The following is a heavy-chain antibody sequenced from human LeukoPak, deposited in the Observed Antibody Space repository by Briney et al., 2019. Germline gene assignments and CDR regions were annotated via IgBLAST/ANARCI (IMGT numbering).Heavy chain of an antibody. V-gene: IGHV3-23*01. CDR3: AKIVAYYYDRAFDY. CDR1: GFTFSSYA. D-gene: IGHD3-22*01. Sequence: PGGSLRLSCAASGFTFSSYAMSWVRQAPGKGLEWVSGISGSGDNTYYADSVKGRFTISRDNSKNTLYLQMNSLRAEDTAVYYCAKIVAYYYDRAFDYWGQGTLVTVSS. CDR2: ISGSGDNT. J-gene: IGHJ4*02.